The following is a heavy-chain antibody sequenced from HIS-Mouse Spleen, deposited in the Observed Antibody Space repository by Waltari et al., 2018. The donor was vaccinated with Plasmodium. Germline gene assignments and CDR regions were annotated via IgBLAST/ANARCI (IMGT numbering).Heavy chain of an antibody. CDR3: AWCSSGWYYFDY. J-gene: IGHJ4*02. D-gene: IGHD6-19*01. CDR2: IYSGGST. Sequence: EVQLVDTGGVFHQPGGSLRLSCAASAFTVSRNCLTWLRQAPGKALECVSVIYSGGSTYYADSGKGRFTISRDNSKNTLYLQMNSLRAEDTAVYYCAWCSSGWYYFDYWGQGTLVTVSS. V-gene: IGHV3-53*02. CDR1: AFTVSRNC.